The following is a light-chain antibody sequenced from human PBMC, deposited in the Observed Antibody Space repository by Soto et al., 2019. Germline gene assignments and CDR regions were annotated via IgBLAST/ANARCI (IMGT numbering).Light chain of an antibody. J-gene: IGLJ1*01. CDR2: EGS. CDR3: CSYAGSNTFV. V-gene: IGLV2-23*01. Sequence: QSVRTQPGSVSVSPGQSITISCTGTSSDVGSYNLVSWYQHHPGKAPKLMIYEGSKRPSGVSNRFSGSKSGNTASLTISGLQAEDEADYFCCSYAGSNTFVFGTGTKV. CDR1: SSDVGSYNL.